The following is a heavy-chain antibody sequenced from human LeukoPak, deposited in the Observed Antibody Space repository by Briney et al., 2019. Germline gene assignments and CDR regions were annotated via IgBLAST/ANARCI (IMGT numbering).Heavy chain of an antibody. D-gene: IGHD2-2*01. CDR2: IYYSGST. CDR3: ARVPTGEYQPLLHYYYMDV. V-gene: IGHV4-59*01. CDR1: GSSISSYY. J-gene: IGHJ6*03. Sequence: SETLSLTCTVSGSSISSYYWSWIRQPPGKGLEWIGYIYYSGSTNYNPSLKSRVTISVDTSKNQFSLKLSSVTAADTAVYYCARVPTGEYQPLLHYYYMDVWGKGTTVTVSS.